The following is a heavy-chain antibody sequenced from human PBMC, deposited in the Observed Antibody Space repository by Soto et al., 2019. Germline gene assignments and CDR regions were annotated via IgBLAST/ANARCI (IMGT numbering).Heavy chain of an antibody. CDR1: GFTFSSYA. CDR2: ISGSGGST. V-gene: IGHV3-23*01. CDR3: AKKATIQLGYCSGGSCKIDY. Sequence: EVQLLESGGGLVQPGGSLRLSCAASGFTFSSYAMSWVRQAPGKGLEWVSAISGSGGSTNYADSVQGRFTISRDNSKNTLYLQMNSLRAEDTAIYYCAKKATIQLGYCSGGSCKIDYWGQGTLVTVSS. J-gene: IGHJ4*02. D-gene: IGHD2-15*01.